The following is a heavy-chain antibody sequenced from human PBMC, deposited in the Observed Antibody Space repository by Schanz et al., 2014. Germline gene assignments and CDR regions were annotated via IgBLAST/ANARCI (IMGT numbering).Heavy chain of an antibody. J-gene: IGHJ6*02. D-gene: IGHD2-15*01. Sequence: EVQLLESGGGLVQPGGSLRLSCGGSGFTFSKYWMSWVRQAPGKGLEWVSAISGSGGSTYYADSVKGRFTISRDNSENTLYLQMNSLSADDTAVFYCAKGMGYCSGGTCYDYYYYGLDVWGQGTTVTVSS. V-gene: IGHV3-23*01. CDR3: AKGMGYCSGGTCYDYYYYGLDV. CDR2: ISGSGGST. CDR1: GFTFSKYW.